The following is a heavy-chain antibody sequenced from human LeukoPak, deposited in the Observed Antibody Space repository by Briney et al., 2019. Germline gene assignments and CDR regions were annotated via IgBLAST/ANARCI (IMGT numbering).Heavy chain of an antibody. Sequence: GSSVKVSCKASGGTFSSYAISWVRQAPGQGLEWMGRIIPILGIANYAQKLQGRVTITADKSTSTAYMELSSLRSEDTAVYYCARYSDGGSSDYFDYWGQGTLVTVSS. CDR1: GGTFSSYA. J-gene: IGHJ4*02. CDR2: IIPILGIA. D-gene: IGHD4-23*01. V-gene: IGHV1-69*04. CDR3: ARYSDGGSSDYFDY.